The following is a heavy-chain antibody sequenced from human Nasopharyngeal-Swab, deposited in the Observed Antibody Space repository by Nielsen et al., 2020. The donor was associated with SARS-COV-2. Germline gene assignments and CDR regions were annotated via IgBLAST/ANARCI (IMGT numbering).Heavy chain of an antibody. CDR2: MNPNSGNT. J-gene: IGHJ6*02. V-gene: IGHV1-8*01. CDR3: ARDWSIAVAGYYYYYGMDV. D-gene: IGHD6-19*01. CDR1: GYTFTSYD. Sequence: ASVKASCKASGYTFTSYDINWVRQATGQGLEWMGWMNPNSGNTGYAQKFQGRVTMTRNTSISTAYMELSSLRSEDTAVYYCARDWSIAVAGYYYYYGMDVWGQGTTVTVSS.